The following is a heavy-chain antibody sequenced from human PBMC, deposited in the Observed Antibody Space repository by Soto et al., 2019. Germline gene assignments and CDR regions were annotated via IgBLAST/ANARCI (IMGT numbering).Heavy chain of an antibody. CDR2: TYYRPKWYN. CDR3: ASLHSGCLGSFDI. CDR1: GDSVSSDTVA. Sequence: PSQTLSLTCVISGDSVSSDTVAWNWIRQSPSRGLEWLGRTYYRPKWYNNYAVSVKSRITINPDTSKNQFSLHLNSVSPAVTAVYYCASLHSGCLGSFDIWGQGTMVTVSS. J-gene: IGHJ3*02. D-gene: IGHD3-22*01. V-gene: IGHV6-1*01.